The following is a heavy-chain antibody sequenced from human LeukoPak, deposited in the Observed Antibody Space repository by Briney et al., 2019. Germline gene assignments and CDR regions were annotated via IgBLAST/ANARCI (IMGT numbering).Heavy chain of an antibody. D-gene: IGHD6-19*01. CDR2: ISYDGSNK. Sequence: GGSLRLSCEASGFTFSSYAMHWVRQAPGKGLEWVAVISYDGSNKYYADSVKGRFTISRDNSKNTLYLQMNSLRAEDTAVYYCARDGAVAVSPPSFFDYWGQGTLVTVSS. CDR3: ARDGAVAVSPPSFFDY. CDR1: GFTFSSYA. V-gene: IGHV3-30-3*01. J-gene: IGHJ4*02.